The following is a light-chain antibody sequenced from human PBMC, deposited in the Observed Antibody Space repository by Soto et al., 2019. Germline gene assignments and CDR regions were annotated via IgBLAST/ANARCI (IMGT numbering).Light chain of an antibody. Sequence: QAVLTQPPSVPGAPGQRVTISCTGSSSNIGAGYDVHWYQQLPGTAPKLLVYGYNNRPSGVPDRFSVSKSGTSASLTITGLQTEDEVDYYCQSYDSSLSAWVFGGGTNVTVL. V-gene: IGLV1-40*01. CDR3: QSYDSSLSAWV. CDR2: GYN. CDR1: SSNIGAGYD. J-gene: IGLJ2*01.